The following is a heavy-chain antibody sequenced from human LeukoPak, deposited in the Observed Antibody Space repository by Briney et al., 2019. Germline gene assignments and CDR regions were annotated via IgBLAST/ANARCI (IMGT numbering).Heavy chain of an antibody. Sequence: PGGSLRLSCAASGFTFRNYWMHWVRHAPGKGLVWVSRISSDGRSTSYADSVKGRFTVSRDNAKNTLYLQMNSLGAEDAAVYYCARDSFEYQYYYGMDVWGQGTTVTVSS. CDR1: GFTFRNYW. CDR3: ARDSFEYQYYYGMDV. CDR2: ISSDGRST. J-gene: IGHJ6*02. D-gene: IGHD2-2*01. V-gene: IGHV3-74*01.